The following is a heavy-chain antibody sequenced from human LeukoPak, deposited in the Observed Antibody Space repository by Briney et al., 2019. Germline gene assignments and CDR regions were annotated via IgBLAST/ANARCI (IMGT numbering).Heavy chain of an antibody. CDR2: IYSGGTT. CDR1: GFSVSTTY. Sequence: GGSLRLSCTASGFSVSTTYMSWVRQPPGKGLEWDSLIYSGGTTQYADSVKGRFTISRDNSKNTMYLQMNSLRAEDTAIYYCARYYDSSGPTSGAFDIWGQGTMVTVSS. CDR3: ARYYDSSGPTSGAFDI. V-gene: IGHV3-53*01. J-gene: IGHJ3*02. D-gene: IGHD3-22*01.